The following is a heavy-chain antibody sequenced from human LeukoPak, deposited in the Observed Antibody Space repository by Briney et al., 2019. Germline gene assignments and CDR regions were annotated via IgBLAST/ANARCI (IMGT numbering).Heavy chain of an antibody. CDR2: IYYSGCT. CDR1: GGSISSGGYY. V-gene: IGHV4-31*03. CDR3: ARGADSSGYHDAFDI. J-gene: IGHJ3*02. D-gene: IGHD3-22*01. Sequence: TLSLTCTVSGGSISSGGYYWSWIRQHPGKGLEWIGYIYYSGCTYYNPSLKSRVAISVDTSKNQFSLKLSSVTAADTAVYYCARGADSSGYHDAFDIWGQGTMVTVSS.